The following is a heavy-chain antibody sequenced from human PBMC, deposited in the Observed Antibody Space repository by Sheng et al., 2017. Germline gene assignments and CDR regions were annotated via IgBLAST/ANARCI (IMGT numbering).Heavy chain of an antibody. CDR2: ISHDGRTT. V-gene: IGHV3-74*01. D-gene: IGHD2-15*01. Sequence: EVQLVESGGGLVQPGGSLRLSCAASGFMFSRYWMHWVRQTPGKGLVWVSRISHDGRTTTYADSVKGRFTISRDDAKNTVYLQANSLRAEDTAVYYCARAPDCGCGTCSSNHYYYAMDVWDQGP. CDR1: GFMFSRYW. J-gene: IGHJ6*02. CDR3: ARAPDCGCGTCSSNHYYYAMDV.